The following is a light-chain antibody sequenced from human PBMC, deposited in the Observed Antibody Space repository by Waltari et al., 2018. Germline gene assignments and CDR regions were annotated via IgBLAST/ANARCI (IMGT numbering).Light chain of an antibody. CDR1: QSVGRA. Sequence: IVLTQSPRTLSLSPGERATLPCRARQSVGRALAWYQQKPGQAPRLLIYGSSNRAAGIPDGFSGSGSGTDFSLTISRLEPEDFVVYYCQHYVRLPATFGQGTKVEIK. V-gene: IGKV3-20*01. J-gene: IGKJ1*01. CDR3: QHYVRLPAT. CDR2: GSS.